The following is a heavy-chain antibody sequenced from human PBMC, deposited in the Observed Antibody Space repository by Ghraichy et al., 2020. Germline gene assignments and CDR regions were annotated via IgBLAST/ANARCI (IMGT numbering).Heavy chain of an antibody. CDR2: IKQEGSEK. J-gene: IGHJ4*02. CDR1: GFTFSSYW. Sequence: GGSLRLSCAASGFTFSSYWMSWVRQAPGKGLEWVANIKQEGSEKYYVDAVKGRFTISRDNAKNSLSLQMNSLRAEDTAVYYCARDALWELLRGGFDYWGQGTLVIVSS. V-gene: IGHV3-7*03. CDR3: ARDALWELLRGGFDY. D-gene: IGHD1-26*01.